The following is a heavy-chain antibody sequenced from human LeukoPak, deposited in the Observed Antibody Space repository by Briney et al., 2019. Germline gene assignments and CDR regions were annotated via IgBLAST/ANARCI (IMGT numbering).Heavy chain of an antibody. CDR2: IYSGGST. D-gene: IGHD2-2*01. Sequence: GGSLRLSCAASGFTVSSNYTSWVRQAPGKGLEWVSVIYSGGSTYYADSVKGRFTISRDNSKNTLYLQMNSLRAEDTAVYYCARGGIVVPAAMKVWGQGTLVTVSS. J-gene: IGHJ4*02. V-gene: IGHV3-66*01. CDR3: ARGGIVVPAAMKV. CDR1: GFTVSSNY.